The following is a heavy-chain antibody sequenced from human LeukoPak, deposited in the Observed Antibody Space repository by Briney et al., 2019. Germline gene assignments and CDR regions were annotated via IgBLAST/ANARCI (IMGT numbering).Heavy chain of an antibody. CDR1: GFTFSSYS. Sequence: GGSLRLSCAASGFTFSSYSMNWVRQAPGKGLEWVSSISSSSSYIYYADSVKGRFTISRDNAKNSLYLQMNSLRAEDTAVYYCARDPSPGLVPSDPWGQGTLVTVSS. D-gene: IGHD3-16*02. V-gene: IGHV3-21*01. CDR2: ISSSSSYI. CDR3: ARDPSPGLVPSDP. J-gene: IGHJ5*02.